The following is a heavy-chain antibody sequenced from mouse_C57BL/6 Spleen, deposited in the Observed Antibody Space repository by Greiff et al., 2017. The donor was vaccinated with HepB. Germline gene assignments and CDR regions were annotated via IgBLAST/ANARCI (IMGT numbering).Heavy chain of an antibody. J-gene: IGHJ1*03. CDR2: ISSGSSTI. V-gene: IGHV5-17*01. CDR3: AREGYYGSSPRWYFDV. Sequence: EVQLKESGGGLVKPGGSLKLSCAASGFTFSDYGMHWVRQAPEKGLEWVAYISSGSSTIYYADTVKGRFTISRDNAKNTLFLQMTSLRSEDTAMYYCAREGYYGSSPRWYFDVWGTGTTVTVSS. CDR1: GFTFSDYG. D-gene: IGHD1-1*01.